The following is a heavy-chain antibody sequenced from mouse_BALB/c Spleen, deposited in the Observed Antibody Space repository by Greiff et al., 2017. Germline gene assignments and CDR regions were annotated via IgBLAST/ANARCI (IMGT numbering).Heavy chain of an antibody. J-gene: IGHJ4*01. CDR1: GFNIKDTY. CDR3: AKYGNYGYAMDY. D-gene: IGHD2-10*02. CDR2: IDPANGNT. V-gene: IGHV14-3*02. Sequence: EVQLQQSGAELVKPGASVKLSCTASGFNIKDTYMHWVKQRPEQGLEWIGRIDPANGNTKYDPKFQGKATITADTSSNTAYLQLSSLTSEDTAVYYCAKYGNYGYAMDYWGQGTSVTVSS.